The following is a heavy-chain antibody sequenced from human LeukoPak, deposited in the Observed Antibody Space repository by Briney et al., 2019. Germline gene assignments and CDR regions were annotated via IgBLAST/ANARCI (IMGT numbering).Heavy chain of an antibody. CDR1: GGTFSSYA. CDR3: ARDQHPYCSSTSCYRGFRY. J-gene: IGHJ4*02. V-gene: IGHV1-69*01. Sequence: GSSVKVSCKASGGTFSSYAISWVRQAPGQGLEWMGGIIPIFGTANYAQKFQGRVTITADESTSTAYMELSSLRSEDMAVYYCARDQHPYCSSTSCYRGFRYWGQGTLVTVSS. CDR2: IIPIFGTA. D-gene: IGHD2-2*01.